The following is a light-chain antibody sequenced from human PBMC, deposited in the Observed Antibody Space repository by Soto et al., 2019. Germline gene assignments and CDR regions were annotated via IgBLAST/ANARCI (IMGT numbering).Light chain of an antibody. CDR3: QHADSFPLIT. Sequence: DIQMTQSPSTLSASVGDRVTITCRASQSISIWLAWYQQKPGKPPKLLIYKASSLESAVPSRFSGSGSETEFTLTISSLQPDDFATYYCQHADSFPLITFGQGTRLEIK. CDR1: QSISIW. J-gene: IGKJ5*01. V-gene: IGKV1-5*03. CDR2: KAS.